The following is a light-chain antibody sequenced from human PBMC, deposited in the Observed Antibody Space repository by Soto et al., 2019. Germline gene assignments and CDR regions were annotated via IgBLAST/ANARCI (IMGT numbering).Light chain of an antibody. V-gene: IGLV2-14*01. Sequence: QSALTQPASVSGSPGQSITISCTGTSSDVGAHKFVSWYQQHPGKAPKLIFYEVSNRPPGLSDRFSGSKSGTTASLTISGLQAEDEADYFCSSYTTNKTLLFGGGTKVPVL. CDR2: EVS. CDR1: SSDVGAHKF. J-gene: IGLJ2*01. CDR3: SSYTTNKTLL.